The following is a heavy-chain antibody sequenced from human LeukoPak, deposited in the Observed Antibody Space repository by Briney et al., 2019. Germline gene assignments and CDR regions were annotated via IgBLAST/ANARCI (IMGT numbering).Heavy chain of an antibody. CDR1: GGTFSSYT. CDR2: IIPILGIA. CDR3: ARHTHSSGWVFDY. Sequence: SVKVSCKASGGTFSSYTISWVLQAPGQGLEWLGRIIPILGIANYAQKFQGRVTITADKSTSTAYMELSSLRSEDTAVYYCARHTHSSGWVFDYWGQGTLVTVSS. V-gene: IGHV1-69*02. J-gene: IGHJ4*02. D-gene: IGHD6-19*01.